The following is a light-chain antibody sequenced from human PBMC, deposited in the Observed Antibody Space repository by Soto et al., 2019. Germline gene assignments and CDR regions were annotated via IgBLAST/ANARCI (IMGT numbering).Light chain of an antibody. CDR2: YAS. Sequence: EIVLTQSPGTLSLSPGERATLSCRASQSVTASYLAWYQQKPGQAPRLPIYYASSSATGIPDRFSGSGSETDFTLTISRLEPEDFAVYYCQQYGTSPHTFGQGTKLEIK. CDR1: QSVTASY. CDR3: QQYGTSPHT. V-gene: IGKV3-20*01. J-gene: IGKJ2*01.